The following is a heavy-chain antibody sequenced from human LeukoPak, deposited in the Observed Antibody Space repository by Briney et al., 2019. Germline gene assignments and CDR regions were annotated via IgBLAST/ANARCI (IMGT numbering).Heavy chain of an antibody. J-gene: IGHJ4*02. CDR1: GFTFSSYA. CDR2: ISYDGSNK. CDR3: AKQRSGWFIFDY. Sequence: TGGSLRLSCAASGFTFSSYAMHWVRQAPGKGLEWVAVISYDGSNKYYADSVKGRFTISRDNSKNTLYLQMNSLRAEDTAVYYCAKQRSGWFIFDYWGQGTLVTVPS. D-gene: IGHD6-19*01. V-gene: IGHV3-30-3*02.